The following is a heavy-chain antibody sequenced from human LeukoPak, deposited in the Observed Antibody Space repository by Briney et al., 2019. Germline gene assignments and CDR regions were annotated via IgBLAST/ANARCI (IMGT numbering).Heavy chain of an antibody. J-gene: IGHJ3*02. V-gene: IGHV4-4*07. D-gene: IGHD6-19*01. CDR1: GGSISSYY. CDR3: ARDRRIRPTLSSGWYFAFDI. CDR2: IYTSGST. Sequence: SETLSLTCTVSGGSISSYYWSWIRQPAGKGLEWIGRIYTSGSTNYNPSLKSRVTMSVDTSKNQFSLKLSSVTAADTAVYYCARDRRIRPTLSSGWYFAFDIWGQGTTVTVSS.